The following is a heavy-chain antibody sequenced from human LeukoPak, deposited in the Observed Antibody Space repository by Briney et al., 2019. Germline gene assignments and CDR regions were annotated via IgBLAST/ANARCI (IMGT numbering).Heavy chain of an antibody. J-gene: IGHJ2*01. V-gene: IGHV5-51*01. CDR1: GYSFNTYW. CDR3: ARLGGDTYYFGSGSYPNWYFDL. Sequence: GESLKISCKASGYSFNTYWIGWVRQMPGKGLECMGIIYPDDSDTTYSPSFQGQVTSSADKSFSTAYLQWSSLKASDTAIYYCARLGGDTYYFGSGSYPNWYFDLWGRGTLVTVSS. CDR2: IYPDDSDT. D-gene: IGHD3-10*01.